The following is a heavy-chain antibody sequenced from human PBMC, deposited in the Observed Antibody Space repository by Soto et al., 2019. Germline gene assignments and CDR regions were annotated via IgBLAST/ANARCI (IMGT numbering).Heavy chain of an antibody. J-gene: IGHJ5*02. CDR1: GYTFTSYD. V-gene: IGHV1-8*01. CDR2: MNPNGGNT. D-gene: IGHD4-17*01. CDR3: ARASYGDYDWFDP. Sequence: QVQLVQSGAEVKRPGASMKVSCKASGYTFTSYDINWVRQAAGQGLEWMGWMNPNGGNTAYAQKFQGRVTMTRNTSMSTAYMELSSLRSEDTAVYYCARASYGDYDWFDPWGQGTLVTVSS.